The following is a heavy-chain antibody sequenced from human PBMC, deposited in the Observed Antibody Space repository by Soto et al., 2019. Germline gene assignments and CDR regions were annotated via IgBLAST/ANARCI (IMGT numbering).Heavy chain of an antibody. D-gene: IGHD6-13*01. CDR2: ISGGGGST. V-gene: IGHV3-23*01. CDR3: ARFGVGQLYDY. CDR1: GFSFSIYA. Sequence: GGSLRLSCAASGFSFSIYAMNWVRQAPGKGLEWVSGISGGGGSTYYPGSVKGRFTISRENAKNSLYLQMNSLRAGDTAVYYCARFGVGQLYDYWGQGTLVTVSS. J-gene: IGHJ4*02.